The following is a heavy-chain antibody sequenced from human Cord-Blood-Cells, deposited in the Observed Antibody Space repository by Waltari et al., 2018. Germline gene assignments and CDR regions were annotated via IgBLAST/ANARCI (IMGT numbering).Heavy chain of an antibody. CDR1: GYTLTELS. CDR3: ATLGYCSSTSCYFGMDV. J-gene: IGHJ6*02. V-gene: IGHV1-24*01. Sequence: QVQLVQSGAEVKKPGASVKVSCKVSGYTLTELSMHWLRQALGQGLEWMGGFDPEDGETIYAQKFQGRVTMTEDTSTDTAYMELSSLRSEDTAVYYCATLGYCSSTSCYFGMDVWGQGTTVTVSS. D-gene: IGHD2-2*01. CDR2: FDPEDGET.